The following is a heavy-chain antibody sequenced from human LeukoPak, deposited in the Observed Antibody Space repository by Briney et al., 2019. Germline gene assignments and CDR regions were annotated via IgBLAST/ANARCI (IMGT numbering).Heavy chain of an antibody. D-gene: IGHD3-22*01. Sequence: PGGSLRLSCAASGFTVSSNYMSWVRQAPGKGLEWVSVIYSGGSTYYADSVKGRFTISRDNSKNTLYLQMNSLRAEDTAVYYCAGRYYYDSSGWAMDVWGKGTTVTVSS. CDR2: IYSGGST. J-gene: IGHJ6*03. CDR3: AGRYYYDSSGWAMDV. V-gene: IGHV3-53*01. CDR1: GFTVSSNY.